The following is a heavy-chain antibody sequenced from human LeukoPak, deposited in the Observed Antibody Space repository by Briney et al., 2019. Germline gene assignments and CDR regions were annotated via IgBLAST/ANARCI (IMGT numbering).Heavy chain of an antibody. CDR2: INPNSGGT. D-gene: IGHD6-6*01. J-gene: IGHJ4*02. CDR1: GYTFTAYH. CDR3: ARGSYNSSSDVDY. Sequence: ASLKVSCKASGYTFTAYHMHWVRQAPGQGPEWVGWINPNSGGTNYAQKFQGRVTMTRDTYITTAYMELSSLRSDDTAVYYCARGSYNSSSDVDYWGQGTLVTVSS. V-gene: IGHV1-2*02.